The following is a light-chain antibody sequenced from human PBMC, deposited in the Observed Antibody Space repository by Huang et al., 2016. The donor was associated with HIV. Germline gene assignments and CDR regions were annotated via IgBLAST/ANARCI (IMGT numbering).Light chain of an antibody. CDR2: WAS. J-gene: IGKJ2*01. CDR1: QSLLYKSKNKNF. V-gene: IGKV4-1*01. CDR3: QQCYTPPYT. Sequence: DIVMTQSPDSLSLSLGERAIINCRSSQSLLYKSKNKNFLTWYQQKPGQPPKLLIYWASTREYGVPDRFGGSGSATDFNLTSSGLQAEDVAVYYCQQCYTPPYTFGQGTTVEI.